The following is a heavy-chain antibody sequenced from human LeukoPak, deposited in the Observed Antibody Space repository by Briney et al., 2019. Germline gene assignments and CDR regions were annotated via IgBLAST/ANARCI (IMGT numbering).Heavy chain of an antibody. J-gene: IGHJ4*02. CDR3: AKAYRGYSYGSDFDY. CDR1: GYTFTSYY. CDR2: INPSGGST. V-gene: IGHV1-46*01. D-gene: IGHD5-18*01. Sequence: ASVKVSCKASGYTFTSYYMHWVRQAPGQGLEWMRIINPSGGSTSYAQKFQGRVTMTRDMSTSTVYMELSSLRAEDTAVYYCAKAYRGYSYGSDFDYWGQGTLVTVSS.